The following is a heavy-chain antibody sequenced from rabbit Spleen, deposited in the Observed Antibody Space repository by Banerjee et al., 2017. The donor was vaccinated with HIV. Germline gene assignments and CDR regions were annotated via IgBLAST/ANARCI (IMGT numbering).Heavy chain of an antibody. V-gene: IGHV1S45*01. J-gene: IGHJ4*01. Sequence: QEQLEESGGDLVKPEGSLTLTCTASGFSFSSSYYMCWVRQAPGKGLEWIACIYAGSSGSTAYASWAKGRFTISKTSSTTVTLQMTSLTAADTATYFCARGAGGGANGYATLWGPGTLVTVS. CDR3: ARGAGGGANGYATL. CDR1: GFSFSSSYY. CDR2: IYAGSSGST. D-gene: IGHD6-1*01.